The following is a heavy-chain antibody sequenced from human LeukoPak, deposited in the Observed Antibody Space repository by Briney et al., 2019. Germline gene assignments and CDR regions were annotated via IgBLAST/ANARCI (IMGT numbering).Heavy chain of an antibody. CDR3: ARVGGKLGSVLRFLEWPPGYMDV. CDR2: IIPIFGTA. Sequence: SVKVSCKASGGTFSSYAISWVRQAPGQGPEWMGGIIPIFGTANYAQKFQGRVTITTDESTSTAYMELSSLRSEDTAVYYCARVGGKLGSVLRFLEWPPGYMDVWGKGTTVTVSS. J-gene: IGHJ6*03. D-gene: IGHD3-3*01. V-gene: IGHV1-69*05. CDR1: GGTFSSYA.